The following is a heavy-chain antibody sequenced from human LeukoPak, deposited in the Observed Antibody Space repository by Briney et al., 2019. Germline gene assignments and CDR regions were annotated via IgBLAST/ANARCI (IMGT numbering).Heavy chain of an antibody. Sequence: WSGGSLRLSCAASGFTFDDYGMSWVRQAPGKGLEWVSGINWNGGSTGYADSVKGRFTISGDNAKNSLYLQMNSLRAEDTALHYCARDLSVAAAGIPASYFQHWGQGTLVTVSS. V-gene: IGHV3-20*04. CDR2: INWNGGST. J-gene: IGHJ1*01. D-gene: IGHD6-13*01. CDR3: ARDLSVAAAGIPASYFQH. CDR1: GFTFDDYG.